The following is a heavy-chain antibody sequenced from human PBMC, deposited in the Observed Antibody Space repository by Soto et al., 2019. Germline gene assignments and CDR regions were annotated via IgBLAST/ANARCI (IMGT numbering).Heavy chain of an antibody. CDR3: ARHGFYGDYASNYFDP. CDR2: IYPGNSDA. J-gene: IGHJ5*02. Sequence: GESLKISCQASGYNFATYWIAWVRQMPGKGLEYMGIIYPGNSDARYSPSFQGQVTFSADKSISTAYLHWSSLKASDTAMYYCARHGFYGDYASNYFDPWGQGTLVTVSS. V-gene: IGHV5-51*01. CDR1: GYNFATYW. D-gene: IGHD4-17*01.